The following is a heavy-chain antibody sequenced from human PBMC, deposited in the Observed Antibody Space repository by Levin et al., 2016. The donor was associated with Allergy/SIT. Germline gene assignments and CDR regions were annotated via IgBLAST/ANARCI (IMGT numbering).Heavy chain of an antibody. Sequence: SVKVSCKASGGTFSSYAISWVRQAPGQGLEWMGGIIPIFGTANYAQKFQGRVTITADESTSTAYMELSSLRSEDTAVYYCARDSENTMVRGVIDHYYYYMDVWGKGTTVTVSS. CDR2: IIPIFGTA. J-gene: IGHJ6*03. CDR3: ARDSENTMVRGVIDHYYYYMDV. CDR1: GGTFSSYA. D-gene: IGHD3-10*01. V-gene: IGHV1-69*13.